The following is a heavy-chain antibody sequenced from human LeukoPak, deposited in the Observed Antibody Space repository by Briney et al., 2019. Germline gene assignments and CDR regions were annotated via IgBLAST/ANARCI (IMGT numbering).Heavy chain of an antibody. Sequence: ASVQVSCKASGYTFTNYDISWVRQAPGQGLEWMGWISAYNGNTNYAQRLQGRVTMTTDTSTSTAYVELRSLRSDDTAVYYCARAEWELLWYFDYWGQGTLVTVSS. V-gene: IGHV1-18*01. CDR3: ARAEWELLWYFDY. D-gene: IGHD1-26*01. J-gene: IGHJ4*02. CDR2: ISAYNGNT. CDR1: GYTFTNYD.